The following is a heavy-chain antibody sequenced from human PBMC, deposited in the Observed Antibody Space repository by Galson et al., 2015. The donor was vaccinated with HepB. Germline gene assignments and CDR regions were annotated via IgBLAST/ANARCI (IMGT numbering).Heavy chain of an antibody. D-gene: IGHD2-15*01. Sequence: SLRLSCAASGFTVSNTYMNRVRQAPGKGLEWVSVIYSGGATYYADSVKGRFTISRDNSKNTLYLHVNNLRAEDTAVYYCASPFCTGGSCYPLWYWGQGTLVTVSS. V-gene: IGHV3-53*01. CDR2: IYSGGAT. CDR3: ASPFCTGGSCYPLWY. J-gene: IGHJ4*02. CDR1: GFTVSNTY.